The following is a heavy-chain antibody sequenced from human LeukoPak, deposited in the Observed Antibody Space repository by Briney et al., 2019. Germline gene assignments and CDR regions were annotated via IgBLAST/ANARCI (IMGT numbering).Heavy chain of an antibody. CDR2: ISSLSGII. V-gene: IGHV3-48*01. CDR3: ARDQGGGTSY. J-gene: IGHJ4*02. D-gene: IGHD1-26*01. Sequence: GGSLRLSCAASGFIFSSYSMNWVRQAPGEGLEWVSYISSLSGIIYYADSVKGRFTISRDNAKNSLYLQMDSLRVEDTAVYYCARDQGGGTSYWGQGTLVTVSS. CDR1: GFIFSSYS.